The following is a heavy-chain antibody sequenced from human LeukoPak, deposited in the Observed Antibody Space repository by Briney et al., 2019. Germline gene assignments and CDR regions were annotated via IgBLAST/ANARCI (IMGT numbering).Heavy chain of an antibody. Sequence: GGSLSLSCAASGFNFITAAMTWVRQAPGKGLEWVSLIGSSGGSTYYADSVKGRLTISRDNFNHTLSLQMNSLRVEDTAIYYCVKDIQLSTWGLGTMVTVSS. CDR1: GFNFITAA. CDR3: VKDIQLST. CDR2: IGSSGGST. V-gene: IGHV3-23*01. D-gene: IGHD5-24*01. J-gene: IGHJ3*01.